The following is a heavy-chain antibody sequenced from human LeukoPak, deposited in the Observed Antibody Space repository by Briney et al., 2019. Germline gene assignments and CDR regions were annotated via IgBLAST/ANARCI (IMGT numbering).Heavy chain of an antibody. CDR1: GFTFSRDW. J-gene: IGHJ6*02. CDR3: ARDTAYGMDV. V-gene: IGHV3-74*01. Sequence: GGSLRLSCAASGFTFSRDWMHGVRQAPGKGLVWVSRIKSDGSSTTYADSVKGRFTISRDNAKSTLYLQMNSLRAEDTAVYYCARDTAYGMDVWGQGTTVTVSS. CDR2: IKSDGSST.